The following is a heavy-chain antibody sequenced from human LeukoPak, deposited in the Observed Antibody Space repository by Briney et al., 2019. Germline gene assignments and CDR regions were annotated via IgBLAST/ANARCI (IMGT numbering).Heavy chain of an antibody. CDR1: GFTFSSYG. Sequence: GGSLRLSCAASGFTFSSYGMHWVRQAPRKGLEWVAVIWYDGSNKYYADSVKGRFTISRDNSKNTLYLQMNSLRAEDTAVYSCARDGSSGWYWVDYWGQGTLVTVSS. J-gene: IGHJ4*02. V-gene: IGHV3-33*01. CDR3: ARDGSSGWYWVDY. D-gene: IGHD6-19*01. CDR2: IWYDGSNK.